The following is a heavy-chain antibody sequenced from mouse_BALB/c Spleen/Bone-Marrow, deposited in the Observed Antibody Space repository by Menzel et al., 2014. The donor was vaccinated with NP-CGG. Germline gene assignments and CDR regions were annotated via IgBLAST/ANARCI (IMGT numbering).Heavy chain of an antibody. CDR1: GYTFSSYW. V-gene: IGHV1-9*01. CDR2: ILPGSGST. J-gene: IGHJ4*01. CDR3: ARSDGYYYAMDY. Sequence: VQLQQSGAELMKPGASVKISCKATGYTFSSYWIEWVKQRPGHGLEWIGEILPGSGSTNYNEKFKGKATFTADTSSNTAYMQLSSLTSGDSAVYYCARSDGYYYAMDYWGQGPSGTVSS. D-gene: IGHD2-3*01.